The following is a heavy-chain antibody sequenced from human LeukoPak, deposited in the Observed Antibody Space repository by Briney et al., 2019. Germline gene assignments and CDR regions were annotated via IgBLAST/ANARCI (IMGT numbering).Heavy chain of an antibody. D-gene: IGHD2-2*01. V-gene: IGHV3-30*02. CDR2: IYYDGIDK. Sequence: GGSLRLPCAASGFTFSSYSMNWVRQAPGKGLEWVAYIYYDGIDKNYADTVKGRFTISRDNSKNTLYLQMNSLRDEDTAVYYCTKEGGDTVVLPEAHAFDIWGQGTMVTVSS. J-gene: IGHJ3*02. CDR3: TKEGGDTVVLPEAHAFDI. CDR1: GFTFSSYS.